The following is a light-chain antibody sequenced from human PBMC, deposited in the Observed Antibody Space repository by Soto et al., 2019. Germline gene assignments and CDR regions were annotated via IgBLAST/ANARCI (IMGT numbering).Light chain of an antibody. Sequence: DVVMTQSPLSLPVTLGQPASISCRSSQSLVSSNGNAFLIWFQQRPGQSPRRLIYKVSNRDSAVPDRFTGSGSGTDFTLEISRVEAADVGVYYCMQATHWPWTFGQGTKVEIK. CDR3: MQATHWPWT. CDR2: KVS. CDR1: QSLVSSNGNAF. V-gene: IGKV2-30*01. J-gene: IGKJ1*01.